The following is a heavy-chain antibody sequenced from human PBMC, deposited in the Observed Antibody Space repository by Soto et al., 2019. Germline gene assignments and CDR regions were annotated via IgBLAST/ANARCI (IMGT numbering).Heavy chain of an antibody. CDR1: GFTFSSYG. J-gene: IGHJ4*02. V-gene: IGHV3-30*18. Sequence: GGSLRLSCAASGFTFSSYGMHWVRQAPGKGLEWVAVISYDGSNKYYADSVKGRFTISRDNSKGTLSLQMNSLRPEDTAMYYCAKDDSEYSNYWTSFDYWGQGTLVTVSS. D-gene: IGHD4-4*01. CDR3: AKDDSEYSNYWTSFDY. CDR2: ISYDGSNK.